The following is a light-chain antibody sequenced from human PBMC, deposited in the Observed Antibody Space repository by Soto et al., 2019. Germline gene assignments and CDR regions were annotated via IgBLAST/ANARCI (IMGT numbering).Light chain of an antibody. CDR2: GNS. Sequence: SVLTQPPSVSGAPGQRVPLSCPGNSSKIGAGYDVHWYQQLPGTAPKLLIYGNSNRPSGVPDRFSGSKSGTSASLAITGLQAEDEADYYCQSYDSSLSGSYVFGTGTKVTVL. J-gene: IGLJ1*01. CDR3: QSYDSSLSGSYV. CDR1: SSKIGAGYD. V-gene: IGLV1-40*01.